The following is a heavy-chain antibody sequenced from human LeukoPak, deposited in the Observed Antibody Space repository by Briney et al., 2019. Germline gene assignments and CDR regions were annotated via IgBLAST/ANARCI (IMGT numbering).Heavy chain of an antibody. Sequence: GRSLRLSCAASGFTFSSYGMHWVRQAPGKGLEWVAVISYDGSNKYYADSVKGRFTISRDNSKNTLYLQMNSLRAEDTAVYYCAKALTYYYGSGSVHWGQGTLVTVSS. V-gene: IGHV3-30*18. CDR3: AKALTYYYGSGSVH. D-gene: IGHD3-10*01. J-gene: IGHJ4*02. CDR2: ISYDGSNK. CDR1: GFTFSSYG.